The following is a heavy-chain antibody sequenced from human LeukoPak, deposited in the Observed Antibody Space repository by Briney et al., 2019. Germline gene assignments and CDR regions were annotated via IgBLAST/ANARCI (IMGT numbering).Heavy chain of an antibody. Sequence: ASVKVSCKASGYTFTSYDINWVRQATGQGLEWMGWINPNSGGTNYAQKFQGRVTMTRDTSISTAYMELSRLRSDDTAVYYCARAYDFWSGYFYFDYWGQGTLVTVSS. D-gene: IGHD3-3*01. J-gene: IGHJ4*02. V-gene: IGHV1-2*02. CDR1: GYTFTSYD. CDR2: INPNSGGT. CDR3: ARAYDFWSGYFYFDY.